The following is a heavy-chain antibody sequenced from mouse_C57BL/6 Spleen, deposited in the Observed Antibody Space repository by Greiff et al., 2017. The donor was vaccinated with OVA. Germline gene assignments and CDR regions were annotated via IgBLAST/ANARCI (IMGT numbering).Heavy chain of an antibody. Sequence: QVQLQQPGAELVKPGASVKLSCKASGYTFTSYWMHWVKQRPGRGLEWIGRIDPNSGGTKYNEKFKSKATLTVDKPSSTAYMQLSSLTSKDSAVYYCARYVNYVGEDYAMDYWGQGTSVTVSS. CDR2: IDPNSGGT. CDR1: GYTFTSYW. J-gene: IGHJ4*01. D-gene: IGHD2-1*01. CDR3: ARYVNYVGEDYAMDY. V-gene: IGHV1-72*01.